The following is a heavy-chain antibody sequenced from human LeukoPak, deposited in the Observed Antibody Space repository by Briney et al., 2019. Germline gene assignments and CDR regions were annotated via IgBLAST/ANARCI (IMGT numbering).Heavy chain of an antibody. Sequence: GASVKVSCKASGYTFTGYYIHWVRQAPGQGLEWMGWINPNSGGTNYAQKFQGWVTMTRDTSISTAYMELSRLRSDDTAVYYCARVVAGTWGVFDYWGQGTLVTVSS. CDR2: INPNSGGT. J-gene: IGHJ4*02. CDR3: ARVVAGTWGVFDY. CDR1: GYTFTGYY. V-gene: IGHV1-2*04. D-gene: IGHD6-19*01.